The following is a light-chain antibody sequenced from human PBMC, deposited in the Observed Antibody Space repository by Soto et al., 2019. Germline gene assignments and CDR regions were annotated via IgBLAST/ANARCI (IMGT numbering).Light chain of an antibody. V-gene: IGLV2-23*01. CDR3: CSYAGSSTFS. CDR1: SSVVGSYNL. CDR2: EGS. J-gene: IGLJ1*01. Sequence: QSVLTQPASVSGSPGQSITISCPGTSSVVGSYNLVSWYQQHPGKAPKLMIYEGSKRPSGVSNRFSGSKSGNTASLTISGLQAEDEADYYCCSYAGSSTFSFGTGTKVTVL.